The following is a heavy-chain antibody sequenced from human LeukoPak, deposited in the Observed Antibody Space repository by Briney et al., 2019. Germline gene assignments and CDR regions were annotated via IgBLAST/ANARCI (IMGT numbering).Heavy chain of an antibody. CDR1: QFTFSNYA. V-gene: IGHV3-23*01. Sequence: GGSLRLSCAASQFTFSNYAMTWVRQAPGKGLGWVSAISAGGGSPYYADSVKGRFTISRDNSKNTLYLQMNSLRAEDTAVYYCAKDGGIAEAGGWFDPWGQGTLVTVSS. CDR2: ISAGGGSP. CDR3: AKDGGIAEAGGWFDP. D-gene: IGHD6-13*01. J-gene: IGHJ5*02.